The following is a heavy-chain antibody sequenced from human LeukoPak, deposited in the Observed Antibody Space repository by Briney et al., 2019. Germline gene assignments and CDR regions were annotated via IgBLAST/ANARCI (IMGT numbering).Heavy chain of an antibody. D-gene: IGHD1-1*01. CDR1: GFTFSSYA. Sequence: PGGSLRLSCAASGFTFSSYAMHWVRQAPGKGLEWVAVISYDGSNKYYADSVKGRFTISRDSSKNTLYLQMNSLRAEDTAVYYCARDEGGTTLDYWGQGTLVTVSS. J-gene: IGHJ4*02. CDR2: ISYDGSNK. V-gene: IGHV3-30*04. CDR3: ARDEGGTTLDY.